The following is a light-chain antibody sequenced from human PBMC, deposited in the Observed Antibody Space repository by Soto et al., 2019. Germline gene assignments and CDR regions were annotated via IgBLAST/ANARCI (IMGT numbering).Light chain of an antibody. CDR2: DVS. Sequence: QSALTQPASVSGSHGQSSTISCTGTSSDVGGYNYVSWYQQHPGQAPKLMIYDVSNRPSGVSNRFSGSKSGNTASLTISGLQAEDEADYYCCSYTSSSTLVVFGGGTKLTVL. J-gene: IGLJ2*01. CDR3: CSYTSSSTLVV. CDR1: SSDVGGYNY. V-gene: IGLV2-14*01.